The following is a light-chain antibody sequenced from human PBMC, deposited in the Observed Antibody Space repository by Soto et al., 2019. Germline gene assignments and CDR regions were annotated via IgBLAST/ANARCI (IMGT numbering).Light chain of an antibody. CDR2: GAS. CDR1: QSVRSSY. CDR3: QLYGSSSIT. J-gene: IGKJ5*01. Sequence: EIVMTQSPATLSVSPGERATLSCRASQSVRSSYLAWYQHKPGQAPRLLIFGASNRAAGIPDRFSGSRSGTDFTLTIGRLEPEDFAVYYCQLYGSSSITFGQGTRLEIK. V-gene: IGKV3-20*01.